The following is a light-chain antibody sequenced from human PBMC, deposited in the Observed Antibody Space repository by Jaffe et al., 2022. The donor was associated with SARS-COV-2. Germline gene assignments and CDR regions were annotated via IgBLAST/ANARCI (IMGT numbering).Light chain of an antibody. Sequence: DIVMTQSPLSLPVTPGEPASISCRSSQSLLHSNGYNYLDWYLQKPGQSPQLLIYLGSNRASGVPDRFSGSGSGTDFTLKISRVEAEDVGVYYCMQAQHPGTFGQGTKLEIK. CDR3: MQAQHPGT. CDR2: LGS. V-gene: IGKV2-28*01. J-gene: IGKJ2*01. CDR1: QSLLHSNGYNY.